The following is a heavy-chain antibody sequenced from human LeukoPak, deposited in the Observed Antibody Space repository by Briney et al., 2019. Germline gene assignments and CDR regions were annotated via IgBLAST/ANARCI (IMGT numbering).Heavy chain of an antibody. V-gene: IGHV3-7*05. CDR3: ARKWSSSWSSFDY. CDR2: ITQDGSDK. D-gene: IGHD6-13*01. CDR1: GFTFSSYW. J-gene: IGHJ4*02. Sequence: GESLRLSCAASGFTFSSYWMSWVRQAPGKGLEWVAKITQDGSDKYYVGSVKGRFTVSRDNAQNSLYLQMNSLRAEDTAIYYCARKWSSSWSSFDYWGQGTLVTVSS.